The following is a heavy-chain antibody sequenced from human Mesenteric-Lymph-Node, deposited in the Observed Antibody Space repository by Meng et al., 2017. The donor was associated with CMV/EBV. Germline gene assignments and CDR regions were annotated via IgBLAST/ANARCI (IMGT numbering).Heavy chain of an antibody. V-gene: IGHV5-10-1*01. Sequence: CKGSGYSFPSYWISWVRQMPGKGLEWMGRIDPSDSYTNYSPSFQGHVTISADKSISTAYLQWSSLKASDTAMYYCARNPVTTWVPDYWGQGTLVTVSS. J-gene: IGHJ4*02. CDR2: IDPSDSYT. D-gene: IGHD4-17*01. CDR3: ARNPVTTWVPDY. CDR1: GYSFPSYW.